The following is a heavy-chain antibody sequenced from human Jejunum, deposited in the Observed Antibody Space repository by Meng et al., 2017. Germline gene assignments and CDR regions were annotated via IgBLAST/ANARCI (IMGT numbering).Heavy chain of an antibody. V-gene: IGHV3-23*01. J-gene: IGHJ4*02. CDR3: AKLTYL. CDR1: GFTFSSSS. CDR2: FTGTTTST. Sequence: GESLKISCAASGFTFSSSSMSWVRQAPGKGLEWVSTFTGTTTSTYYADSVKGRFTISRDNSKHTLYLQMNSLRAEDTAVYYCAKLTYLWGQGTLVTVSS. D-gene: IGHD3-16*01.